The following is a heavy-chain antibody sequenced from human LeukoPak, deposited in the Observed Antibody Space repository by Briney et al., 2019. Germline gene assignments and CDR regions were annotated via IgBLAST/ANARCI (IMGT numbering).Heavy chain of an antibody. D-gene: IGHD3-16*01. CDR3: ARVRGGN. CDR2: INEYGTT. CDR1: GFTFSDYY. V-gene: IGHV3-74*03. Sequence: GGSLRLSCAASGFTFSDYYMSWIRQPPGEGLVWISNINEYGTTTYADSVKGRFTVSRDNAKNILYLQMNSLRAEDTAVYFCARVRGGNWGQGTLVTVSS. J-gene: IGHJ4*02.